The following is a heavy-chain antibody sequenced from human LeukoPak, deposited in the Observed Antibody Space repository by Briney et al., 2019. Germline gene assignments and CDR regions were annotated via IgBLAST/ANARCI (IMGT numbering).Heavy chain of an antibody. J-gene: IGHJ4*02. V-gene: IGHV4-59*01. CDR3: ARSRSYQLLTFDY. Sequence: SETLSLTCTVSGGSISSYYWSWIRQPPGEGLEWIGYIFYSGSTNYNPSLKSRVTISVDTSKNHFSLKLSSVTAADTAVYYSARSRSYQLLTFDYWGPGTLVTVSS. CDR2: IFYSGST. CDR1: GGSISSYY. D-gene: IGHD2-2*01.